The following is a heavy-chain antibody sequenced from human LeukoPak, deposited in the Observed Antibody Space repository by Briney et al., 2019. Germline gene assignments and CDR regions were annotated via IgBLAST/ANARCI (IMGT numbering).Heavy chain of an antibody. CDR2: IIPILGIA. CDR3: ARESLPRSY. D-gene: IGHD1-14*01. V-gene: IGHV1-69*04. J-gene: IGHJ4*02. CDR1: GGTFSSYA. Sequence: ASVKVSCKASGGTFSSYAISWVRQAPGQGLEWMGRIIPILGIANYAQKFQGRVTITANKSTSTAYMELSSLRSEDTAVYYCARESLPRSYWGQGTLVTVSS.